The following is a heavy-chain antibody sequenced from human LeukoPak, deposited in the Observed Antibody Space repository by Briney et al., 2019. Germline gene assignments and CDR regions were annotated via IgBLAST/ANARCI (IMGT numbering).Heavy chain of an antibody. J-gene: IGHJ4*02. CDR3: ATWADDYYDSSGYYYPSLDY. V-gene: IGHV3-21*01. Sequence: GGSLRLSCAASGFTFSSYSMNWVRQAPGKGLEWVSSISSSSSYIYYADSVKGRFTISRDNAKNSLYLQMNSLRAEDTAVYYCATWADDYYDSSGYYYPSLDYWGQGTLVTVSS. CDR1: GFTFSSYS. CDR2: ISSSSSYI. D-gene: IGHD3-22*01.